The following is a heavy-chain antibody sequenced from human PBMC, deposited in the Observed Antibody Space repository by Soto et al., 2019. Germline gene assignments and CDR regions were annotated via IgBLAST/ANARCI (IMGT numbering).Heavy chain of an antibody. CDR2: INPSGGST. CDR1: GYTFTSYY. CDR3: ARAVYGGNHFDY. D-gene: IGHD4-17*01. Sequence: QVQLVQSGAEVKKPGASVKVSCKASGYTFTSYYMHWVRQAPGQGLEWMGIINPSGGSTSYAQKFQGRVTMTRDTYTSTVYMELSSLRSEDTAVYYCARAVYGGNHFDYWGQGTLVTVSS. J-gene: IGHJ4*02. V-gene: IGHV1-46*01.